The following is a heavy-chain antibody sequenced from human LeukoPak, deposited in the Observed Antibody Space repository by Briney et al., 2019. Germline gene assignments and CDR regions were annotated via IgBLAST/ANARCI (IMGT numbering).Heavy chain of an antibody. D-gene: IGHD5-18*01. CDR3: ARDTREDTAMAYFDY. CDR1: GSSISSYY. V-gene: IGHV4-59*01. J-gene: IGHJ4*02. Sequence: AETLSLTCTVSGSSISSYYWSWIRQPPGKGLEWIGYIYYSGSTKYNPSLKSRVTISVDTYKKQFCLNLSSVTAADTAVYYCARDTREDTAMAYFDYWGQGTLVTVSS. CDR2: IYYSGST.